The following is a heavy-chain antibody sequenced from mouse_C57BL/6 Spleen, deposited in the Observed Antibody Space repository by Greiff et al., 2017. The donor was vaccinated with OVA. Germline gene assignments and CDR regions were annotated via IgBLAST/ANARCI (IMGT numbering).Heavy chain of an antibody. D-gene: IGHD2-4*01. CDR2: ISSGGDYI. V-gene: IGHV5-9-1*02. Sequence: EVKLVESGEGLVKPGGSLKLSCAASGFTFSSYAMSWVRQTPEKRLEWVAYISSGGDYIYYADTVKGRFTISRDNARNTLYLQMSSLKSEDTAMYYCTRDVDYDYDGAWFAYWGQGTLVTVSA. J-gene: IGHJ3*01. CDR1: GFTFSSYA. CDR3: TRDVDYDYDGAWFAY.